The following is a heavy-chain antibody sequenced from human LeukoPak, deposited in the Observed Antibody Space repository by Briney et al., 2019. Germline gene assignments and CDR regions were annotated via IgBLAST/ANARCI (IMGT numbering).Heavy chain of an antibody. V-gene: IGHV3-66*01. Sequence: GGSLRLSCAASGFTFSSYAMHWVRQAPGKGPEWVSVIYSGGSTYYADSVKGRFTISRDNSKNTLYLQMNSLRAEDTAVYYCARDYDSSGYKVNSFGYWGQGTLVTVSS. CDR3: ARDYDSSGYKVNSFGY. J-gene: IGHJ4*02. CDR1: GFTFSSYA. D-gene: IGHD3-22*01. CDR2: IYSGGST.